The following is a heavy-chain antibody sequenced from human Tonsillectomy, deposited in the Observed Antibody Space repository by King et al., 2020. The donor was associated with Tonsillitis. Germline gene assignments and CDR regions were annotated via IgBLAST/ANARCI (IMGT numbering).Heavy chain of an antibody. Sequence: QLVQSGAEVKSPGASVKVSCRASGDTLRDYYIHWVRQAPGQGLEWMGWIYPNSGSTHFAQKLQGRVTMTRDTATTTAYMDLTRLTSDDTAVYFCARPIRFLGRSCYFDYWGQGTLVTVSS. CDR3: ARPIRFLGRSCYFDY. J-gene: IGHJ4*02. CDR1: GDTLRDYY. CDR2: IYPNSGST. V-gene: IGHV1-2*02. D-gene: IGHD2-21*01.